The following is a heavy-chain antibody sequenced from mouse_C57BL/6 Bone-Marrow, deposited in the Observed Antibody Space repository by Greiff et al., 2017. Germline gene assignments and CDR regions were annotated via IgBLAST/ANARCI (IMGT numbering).Heavy chain of an antibody. J-gene: IGHJ3*01. V-gene: IGHV5-6*01. CDR3: ARPYGSSLAWFAY. CDR2: ISSGGSYT. CDR1: GFTFSSSG. Sequence: EVKLVESGGDLVKPGGSLKLSCAASGFTFSSSGMSWVRQTPDKRLEWVATISSGGSYTYYPDSVKGRFTISRDNAKTTLYLQMSSLKSEDTAMYYCARPYGSSLAWFAYWGQGTLVTVSA. D-gene: IGHD1-1*01.